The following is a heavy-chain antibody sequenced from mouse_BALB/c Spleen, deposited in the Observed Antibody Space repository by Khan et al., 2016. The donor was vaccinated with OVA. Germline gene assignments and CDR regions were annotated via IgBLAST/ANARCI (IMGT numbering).Heavy chain of an antibody. CDR1: GYTFTTYW. CDR2: INPTSDYT. V-gene: IGHV1-7*01. Sequence: QVQLKQSGAELAKPGASVKMFCKASGYTFTTYWMHWVKQRPGQGLEWIGYINPTSDYTDYNEKFKDKATLSADKSSSTAYMQLSSLTSEDSAVYYCARDRIDYWGQGTTLTVSS. J-gene: IGHJ2*01. CDR3: ARDRIDY.